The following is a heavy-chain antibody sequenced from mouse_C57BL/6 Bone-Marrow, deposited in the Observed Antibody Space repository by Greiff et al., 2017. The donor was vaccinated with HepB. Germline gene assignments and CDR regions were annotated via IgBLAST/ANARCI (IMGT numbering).Heavy chain of an antibody. Sequence: QVQLQQPGAELVKPGASVKLSCKASGYTFTSYWMHWVKQRPGQGLEWIGMIHPNSGSTNYNEKFKSKATLTVDKSSSTAYMQLRSLTSEDSAVYYCTSRGIYDYALYYWGQGTTLTVSA. CDR3: TSRGIYDYALYY. CDR1: GYTFTSYW. V-gene: IGHV1-64*01. CDR2: IHPNSGST. D-gene: IGHD2-4*01. J-gene: IGHJ2*01.